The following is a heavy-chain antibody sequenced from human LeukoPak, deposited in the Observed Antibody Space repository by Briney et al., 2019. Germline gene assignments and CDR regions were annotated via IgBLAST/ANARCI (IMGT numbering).Heavy chain of an antibody. V-gene: IGHV1-46*01. D-gene: IGHD3-22*01. CDR3: ARESATYYYDSSGYDSGYWYFDL. CDR2: INPSGGST. Sequence: ASVKVSCKASGYTFTSYYMHWVRQAPGQGLEWMGIINPSGGSTSYAQKFQGRVTMTRDTSTSTVYMELSSLRSEDTAVYYCARESATYYYDSSGYDSGYWYFDLWGRGTLVTVSS. J-gene: IGHJ2*01. CDR1: GYTFTSYY.